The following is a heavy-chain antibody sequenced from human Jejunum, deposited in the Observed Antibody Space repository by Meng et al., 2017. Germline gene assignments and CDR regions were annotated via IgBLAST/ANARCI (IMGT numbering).Heavy chain of an antibody. CDR3: ARASYSYDSWFDP. J-gene: IGHJ5*02. V-gene: IGHV4-59*08. Sequence: QVQLQESGPRRLKPSETLSLTCSVSGGLINGYYWNWVRQSPGGGLEWIGYISYNGYTNYNPYLKSRVSMSLDASRSQFSLNLNTVTAADTAVYYCARASYSYDSWFDPWGQGTLVTVSS. D-gene: IGHD5-18*01. CDR2: ISYNGYT. CDR1: GGLINGYY.